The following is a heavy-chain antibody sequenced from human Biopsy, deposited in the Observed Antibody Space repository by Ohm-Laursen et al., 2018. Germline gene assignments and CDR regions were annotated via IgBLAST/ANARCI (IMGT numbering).Heavy chain of an antibody. CDR3: ARSGWNFEFDS. CDR1: RFTFSDYF. D-gene: IGHD6-19*01. J-gene: IGHJ4*02. CDR2: ISSSGITA. V-gene: IGHV3-11*01. Sequence: SLRLSCAASRFTFSDYFMSWIRQAPGKGLEWVSNISSSGITAHYADSVKGRFTISRDNAKNSLYLQMNSLRAEDTAIYYCARSGWNFEFDSWGKGTLVAVSS.